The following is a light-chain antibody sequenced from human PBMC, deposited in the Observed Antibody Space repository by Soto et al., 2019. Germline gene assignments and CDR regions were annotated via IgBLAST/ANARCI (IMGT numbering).Light chain of an antibody. CDR3: QQYVRAPWT. CDR2: GAS. V-gene: IGKV3-20*01. Sequence: EIVLTQSPGTLSLSLVERATLSFRASQSVTSSYLAWYQQKPGQAPRLVMYGASIRTSGIPDRFSGSGSGTDFTLTISRLEPEDFAVYYCQQYVRAPWTFGQGTKVDIK. J-gene: IGKJ1*01. CDR1: QSVTSSY.